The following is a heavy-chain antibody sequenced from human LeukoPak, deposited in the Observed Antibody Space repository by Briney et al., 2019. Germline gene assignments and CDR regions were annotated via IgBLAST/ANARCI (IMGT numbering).Heavy chain of an antibody. D-gene: IGHD3-10*01. CDR2: ISWNSGSI. J-gene: IGHJ6*03. CDR3: AKDGSYGEYYYYYMDV. CDR1: GFTFDNYA. V-gene: IGHV3-9*01. Sequence: PGRSLRLSCAASGFTFDNYAMHWVGQAPGRGLEWVSGISWNSGSIGYADSVKGRFTISRDNAKNSLYLQMNSLRAEDTALYYCAKDGSYGEYYYYYMDVWGKGTTVTISS.